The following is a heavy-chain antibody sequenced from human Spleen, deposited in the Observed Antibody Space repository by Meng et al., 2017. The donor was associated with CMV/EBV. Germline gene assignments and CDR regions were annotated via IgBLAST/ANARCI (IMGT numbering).Heavy chain of an antibody. D-gene: IGHD3-9*01. J-gene: IGHJ6*02. V-gene: IGHV4-61*01. CDR3: ARLKVVDWIYYGMDV. CDR1: GGPASSGSYY. CDR2: IYYSGST. Sequence: SETLSLTCTVSGGPASSGSYYWSWIRQPPGKGLEWIGYIYYSGSTNYNPSLKSRVTISVDTSKNQFSLKLSSVTAADTAVYYCARLKVVDWIYYGMDVWGQGTTVTVSS.